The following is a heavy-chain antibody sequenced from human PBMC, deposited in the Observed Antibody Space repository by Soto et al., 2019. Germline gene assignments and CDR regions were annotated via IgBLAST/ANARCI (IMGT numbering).Heavy chain of an antibody. V-gene: IGHV3-30*18. Sequence: GGSLRLSCAASGFTFSSYGMHWVRQAPGKGLEWVAVISYDGSNKYYADSVKGRFTISRDNSKNTLYLQMNSLRAEDTAVYYCAKDPAYYYGSGSYYDYYFDYWGQGTLVTVSS. J-gene: IGHJ4*02. D-gene: IGHD3-10*01. CDR2: ISYDGSNK. CDR3: AKDPAYYYGSGSYYDYYFDY. CDR1: GFTFSSYG.